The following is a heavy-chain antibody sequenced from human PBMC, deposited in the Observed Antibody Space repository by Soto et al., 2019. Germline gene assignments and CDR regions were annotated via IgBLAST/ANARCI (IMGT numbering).Heavy chain of an antibody. D-gene: IGHD3-16*01. Sequence: QVQLVQSGAEVKNPGASVKVSCKASGYTFTRYGIGWARQAPGQGLEWMGWINTYNGNTNYAQNVQGRVTLTTDTSKSTAYMELRSLRSNDTAVDYCAMVDVYVTPSPQDVWGQGTTVIVSS. CDR1: GYTFTRYG. CDR3: AMVDVYVTPSPQDV. V-gene: IGHV1-18*01. J-gene: IGHJ6*02. CDR2: INTYNGNT.